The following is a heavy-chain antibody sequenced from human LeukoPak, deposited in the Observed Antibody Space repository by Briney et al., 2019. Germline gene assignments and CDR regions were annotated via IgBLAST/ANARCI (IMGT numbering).Heavy chain of an antibody. CDR2: IWYDGSNK. V-gene: IGHV3-33*01. CDR3: ARGAYYYED. Sequence: GGSLRLSCAASGFTFSSYGMHWVRQAPGKGLEWVAVIWYDGSNKYYADSVKGRFTISRDNAKNSLYLQMNSLRAEDTAVYYCARGAYYYEDWGQGTLVTVSS. D-gene: IGHD3-22*01. CDR1: GFTFSSYG. J-gene: IGHJ4*02.